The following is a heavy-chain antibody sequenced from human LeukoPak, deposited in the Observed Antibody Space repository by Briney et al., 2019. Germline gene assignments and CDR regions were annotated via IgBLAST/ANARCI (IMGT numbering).Heavy chain of an antibody. J-gene: IGHJ4*02. V-gene: IGHV4-39*07. CDR1: GGSIRSSYYY. D-gene: IGHD1-26*01. CDR2: IYHSGST. Sequence: SETLSLTCTVSGGSIRSSYYYWGWIRQPPGKGLEWIGYIYHSGSTYYNPSLKSRVTISVDRSKNQFSLKLSSVTAADTAVYYCARGSPGGNYLDYWGQGTLVTVSS. CDR3: ARGSPGGNYLDY.